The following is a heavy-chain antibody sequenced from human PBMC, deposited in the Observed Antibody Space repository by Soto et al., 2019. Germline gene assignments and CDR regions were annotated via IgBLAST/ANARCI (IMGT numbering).Heavy chain of an antibody. CDR2: ISVTPGIT. D-gene: IGHD5-12*01. V-gene: IGHV3-23*01. CDR1: GSTMSTYS. CDR3: SKWSGYGDL. Sequence: EMQLLESGGGLVQPGGSLRLSCAASGSTMSTYSVTWVRQAPGKGLEWVSGISVTPGITFYADSVKGRFTISRDSSNNAVYLQMNSLRAEDTAMYFCSKWSGYGDLWGQGTLVTVSS. J-gene: IGHJ4*02.